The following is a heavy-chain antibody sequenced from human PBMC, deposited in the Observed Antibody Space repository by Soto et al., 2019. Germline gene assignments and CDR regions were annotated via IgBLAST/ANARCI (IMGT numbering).Heavy chain of an antibody. V-gene: IGHV4-39*01. CDR1: GGSVSSTTYH. D-gene: IGHD2-2*01. CDR3: ARHTWGRQRGWFDP. CDR2: IYYNGNT. Sequence: QLQLQESGPGLVKPSETLSLTCTVSGGSVSSTTYHWGWIRQPLGMGLEWIASIYYNGNTYYNPSLKSRVTISVDTSKNQFSLKLSYVTAADTAVYYCARHTWGRQRGWFDPWGQGTLVTVSS. J-gene: IGHJ5*02.